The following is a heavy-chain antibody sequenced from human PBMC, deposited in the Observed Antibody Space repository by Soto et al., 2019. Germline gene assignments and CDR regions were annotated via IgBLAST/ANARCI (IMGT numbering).Heavy chain of an antibody. J-gene: IGHJ3*02. CDR3: ARDRVSGAYYHDAFDM. CDR1: GFTFSSYS. Sequence: GGSLRLSCAASGFTFSSYSMNWVRQAPGKGLEWVSYISSSGSTIYHADSVKGRFTISRDNAKKSLYLQMNSLRAEDTAVYYCARDRVSGAYYHDAFDMWGQRTMVTVSS. V-gene: IGHV3-48*01. D-gene: IGHD3-10*01. CDR2: ISSSGSTI.